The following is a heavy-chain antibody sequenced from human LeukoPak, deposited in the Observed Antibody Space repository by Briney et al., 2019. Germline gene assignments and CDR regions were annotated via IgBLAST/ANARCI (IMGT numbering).Heavy chain of an antibody. D-gene: IGHD4-11*01. CDR3: ARHHYSNYALYYFDY. V-gene: IGHV4-38-2*01. CDR1: GYSISSGYY. Sequence: PSETLSLTCAVSGYSISSGYYWGWIRQPPGKGLEWIGSIYHSGSTYYNPSLKSRVTISVDTSKNQFSLKLSSVTAADTAVYYCARHHYSNYALYYFDYWGQGTLVTVSS. J-gene: IGHJ4*02. CDR2: IYHSGST.